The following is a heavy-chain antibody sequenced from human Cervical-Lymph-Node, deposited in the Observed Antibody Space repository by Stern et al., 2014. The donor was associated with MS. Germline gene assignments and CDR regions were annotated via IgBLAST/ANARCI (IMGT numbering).Heavy chain of an antibody. V-gene: IGHV3-7*03. Sequence: EVQLVESGGGLVQPGGSVRLSCRASGFTFSNYWMDWVRQAPGKGLEWVANRKPDGTEKNSVDSVKGRLTISRDNAKSSMYLQMNSLRAEDTAVYYCVREGDWNHEYWGQGTLVTVSS. J-gene: IGHJ4*02. D-gene: IGHD1-1*01. CDR3: VREGDWNHEY. CDR2: RKPDGTEK. CDR1: GFTFSNYW.